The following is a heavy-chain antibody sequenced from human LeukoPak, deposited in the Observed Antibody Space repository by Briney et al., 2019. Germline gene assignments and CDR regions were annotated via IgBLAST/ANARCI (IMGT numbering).Heavy chain of an antibody. CDR3: LRGDRRDY. V-gene: IGHV3-21*06. J-gene: IGHJ4*02. CDR1: GFAFNTYS. CDR2: IDSSGGYM. Sequence: GGSLRLSCEASGFAFNTYSMNWARQAPGKGLEWVSSIDSSGGYMFYADSVKGRFIISRDNAKDSLYLQMNSLRVEDTAVYYCLRGDRRDYWGQGTLVTVSS.